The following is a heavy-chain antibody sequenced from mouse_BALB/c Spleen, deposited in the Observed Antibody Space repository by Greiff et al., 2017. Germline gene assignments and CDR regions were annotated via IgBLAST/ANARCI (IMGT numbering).Heavy chain of an antibody. Sequence: EVKLMESGGGLVQPGGSMKLSCVASGFTFSNYWMNWVRQSPEKGLEWVAEIRLKSNNYATHYAESVKGRFTISRDDSKSSVYLQMNNLRAEDTGIYYCTRRDGYYGGYAMDYWGQGTSVTVSS. CDR1: GFTFSNYW. V-gene: IGHV6-6*02. CDR2: IRLKSNNYAT. CDR3: TRRDGYYGGYAMDY. D-gene: IGHD2-3*01. J-gene: IGHJ4*01.